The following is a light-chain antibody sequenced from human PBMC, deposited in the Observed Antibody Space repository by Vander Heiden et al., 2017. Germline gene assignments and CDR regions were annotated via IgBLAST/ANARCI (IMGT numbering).Light chain of an antibody. J-gene: IGKJ1*01. CDR2: GAS. Sequence: VLTPSPGTPSLSPGERATLSCRASQSHSSRSLASYQQKPGQAPTLLIYGASSRATGIPETFSGSGSGTDFSLTISRLEPEDFAVYYCQQYGSSPRTFGQGTKVEIK. V-gene: IGKV3-20*01. CDR1: QSHSSRS. CDR3: QQYGSSPRT.